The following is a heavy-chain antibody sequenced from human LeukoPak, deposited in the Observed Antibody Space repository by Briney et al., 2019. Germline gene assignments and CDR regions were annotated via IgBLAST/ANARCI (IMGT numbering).Heavy chain of an antibody. Sequence: SETLSLTCAVYGGSFSGYYWSWIRQPPGKGLEWIGEINHSGSTNYNPSLKSRVTISVDTSKNQFSLKLSSVTAADTAVYYCARSDYYYYYYMDVWGKGTTVTVSS. CDR2: INHSGST. CDR3: ARSDYYYYYYMDV. CDR1: GGSFSGYY. V-gene: IGHV4-34*01. J-gene: IGHJ6*03.